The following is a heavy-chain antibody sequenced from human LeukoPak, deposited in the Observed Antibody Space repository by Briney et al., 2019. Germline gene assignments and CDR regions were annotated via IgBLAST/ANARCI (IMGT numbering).Heavy chain of an antibody. V-gene: IGHV4-59*08. CDR3: ARLPSI. CDR1: GGSISSYY. J-gene: IGHJ4*02. CDR2: IYYSGST. Sequence: SETLSLTCTVSGGSISSYYWSWIRQPPGKGLEWIGYIYYSGSTNYNPSLKSRVTISIDTSRNQFSLKLTSVTAADTAVYYCARLPSIWGQGTLVTASS.